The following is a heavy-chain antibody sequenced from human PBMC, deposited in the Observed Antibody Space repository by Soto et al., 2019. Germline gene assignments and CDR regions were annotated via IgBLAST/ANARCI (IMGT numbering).Heavy chain of an antibody. Sequence: EVQLLESGGGLVQPGGSLRLSCAASGFTFSTYAMSWVRQAPGKGLEWVSGISGSGGSTYYADSVKGRFTISRDKSMSMLYLQMNVLRAEDTAIYYCAKGQPATVTYFDSWGQGTLVTVSS. D-gene: IGHD2-21*02. CDR3: AKGQPATVTYFDS. V-gene: IGHV3-23*01. CDR1: GFTFSTYA. J-gene: IGHJ4*02. CDR2: ISGSGGST.